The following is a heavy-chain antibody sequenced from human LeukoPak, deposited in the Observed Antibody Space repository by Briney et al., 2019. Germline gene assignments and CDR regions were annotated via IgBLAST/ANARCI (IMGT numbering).Heavy chain of an antibody. J-gene: IGHJ4*02. CDR3: AREGEYYDSSGYLGDYFDY. CDR2: IIPIFGTA. D-gene: IGHD3-22*01. Sequence: ASVKVSCKSSGGTFSIYAISWVRQAPGQGLEWMGGIIPIFGTANYAQKFQGRVTITADESTSTAYMELSSLRSEDTAVYYCAREGEYYDSSGYLGDYFDYWGQGTLVTVSS. CDR1: GGTFSIYA. V-gene: IGHV1-69*13.